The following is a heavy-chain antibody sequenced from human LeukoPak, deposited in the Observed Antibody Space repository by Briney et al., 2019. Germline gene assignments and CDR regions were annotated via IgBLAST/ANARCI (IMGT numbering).Heavy chain of an antibody. CDR1: GYTFTSYD. J-gene: IGHJ6*03. CDR3: ARGGGYCTNGVCLSRFFWDYYYYMDV. CDR2: MNPNSGNT. D-gene: IGHD2-8*01. V-gene: IGHV1-8*03. Sequence: GASVKVSCKASGYTFTSYDINWVRQATGQGLEWMGWMNPNSGNTGYAQKFQGRVTITRNTSIITAYMELSSLRCEDTAVYYCARGGGYCTNGVCLSRFFWDYYYYMDVWGKGTTVTVSS.